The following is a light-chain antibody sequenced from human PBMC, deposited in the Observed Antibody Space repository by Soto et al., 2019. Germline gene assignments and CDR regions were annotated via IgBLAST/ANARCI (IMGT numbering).Light chain of an antibody. CDR2: LGS. J-gene: IGKJ1*01. V-gene: IGKV2-28*01. CDR3: MQALQTPWT. CDR1: QSLLHNNGYNY. Sequence: DIVMTQSPLSLPVTPGEPASISCRSSQSLLHNNGYNYLDWYLQKPGQSPQLLIYLGSNRASGVPDRFSGSGSGSDFTPKISRVEAEDVGVYYCMQALQTPWTYGQGTKVEIK.